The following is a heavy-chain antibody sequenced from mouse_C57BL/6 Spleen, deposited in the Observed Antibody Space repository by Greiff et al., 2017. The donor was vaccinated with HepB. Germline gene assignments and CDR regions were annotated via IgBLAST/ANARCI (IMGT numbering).Heavy chain of an antibody. V-gene: IGHV1-50*01. Sequence: QVQLKQPGAELVKPGASVKLSCKASGYTFTSYWMQWVKQRPGQGLEWIGEIDPSDSYTNYNQKFKGKATLTVDTSSSTAYMQLSSLTSEDSAVYYCARRSGVLLDYWGQGTTLTVSS. CDR1: GYTFTSYW. CDR3: ARRSGVLLDY. J-gene: IGHJ2*01. CDR2: IDPSDSYT. D-gene: IGHD1-3*01.